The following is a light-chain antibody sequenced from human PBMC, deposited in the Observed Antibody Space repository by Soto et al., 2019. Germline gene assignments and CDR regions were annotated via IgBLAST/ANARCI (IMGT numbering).Light chain of an antibody. V-gene: IGKV1-9*01. Sequence: DIQLTQSPSVLSASVGDRVNITCRASQGINSDLAWYQQKPGKVPTLLIYAASTLHSGVPSRCRGSGSGTEFPLTISRLQPEDFATYYCPQLNSYPRTFGQGTKVEIK. CDR1: QGINSD. CDR2: AAS. CDR3: PQLNSYPRT. J-gene: IGKJ1*01.